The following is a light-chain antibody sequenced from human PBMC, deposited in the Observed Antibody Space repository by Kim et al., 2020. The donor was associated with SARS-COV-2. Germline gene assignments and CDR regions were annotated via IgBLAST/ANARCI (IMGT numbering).Light chain of an antibody. V-gene: IGLV3-19*01. CDR2: GKN. CDR1: SLRSYY. J-gene: IGLJ2*01. Sequence: SSELTQDPAVSVALGQTVRLTRQGDSLRSYYASWYQQKPGQAPVLVIYGKNNRPSGIPDRFSGSSPGNTASLTITGAQAEDEADYYCNSRDSSGNHLVFG. CDR3: NSRDSSGNHLV.